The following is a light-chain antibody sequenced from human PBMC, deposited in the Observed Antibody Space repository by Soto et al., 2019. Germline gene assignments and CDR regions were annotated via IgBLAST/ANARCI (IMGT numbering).Light chain of an antibody. CDR1: QSVSSY. J-gene: IGKJ1*01. V-gene: IGKV3D-15*01. CDR3: QQYHNLWT. Sequence: EIVLTQSPGTLSLSPGERATLSCRASQSVSSYLAWYQQKPGQAPRLLIYDASNRATGIPARFTGSGSGTEFTLTITSLQSEDFALYYCQQYHNLWTCGQGTKVDIK. CDR2: DAS.